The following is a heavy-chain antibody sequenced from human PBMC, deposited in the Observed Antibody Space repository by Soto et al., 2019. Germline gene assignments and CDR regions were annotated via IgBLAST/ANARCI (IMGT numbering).Heavy chain of an antibody. CDR2: IYYSGST. CDR1: GGSISSGGYY. Sequence: QVQLQEAGPGLVKPSQTLSLTCTVSGGSISSGGYYWSWIRQHPGKGLEWIGYIYYSGSTYYNPSLKSRVSISVDTSKNQFSLKLSSVTAADTAVYYCARAGKSGPLGIYYYYYMDVWGKGTTVTVSS. V-gene: IGHV4-31*03. D-gene: IGHD3-3*01. CDR3: ARAGKSGPLGIYYYYYMDV. J-gene: IGHJ6*03.